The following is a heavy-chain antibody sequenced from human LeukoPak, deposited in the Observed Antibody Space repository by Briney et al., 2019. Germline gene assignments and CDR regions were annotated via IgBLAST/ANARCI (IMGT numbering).Heavy chain of an antibody. CDR1: RFVFSTYA. Sequence: GGSLRLSCAASRFVFSTYAMHWVRQAPGKGLEWVATISYDGDNKYYADSAKGRFTISRDNSKNTLYLQMNSLRAEDTALYYCAKGDGSWNFDYWGQGTLVTVSS. CDR2: ISYDGDNK. D-gene: IGHD6-13*01. V-gene: IGHV3-30-3*01. J-gene: IGHJ4*02. CDR3: AKGDGSWNFDY.